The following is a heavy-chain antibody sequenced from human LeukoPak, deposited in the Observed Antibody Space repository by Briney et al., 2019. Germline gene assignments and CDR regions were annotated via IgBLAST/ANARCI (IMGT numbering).Heavy chain of an antibody. V-gene: IGHV4-59*12. J-gene: IGHJ5*02. CDR1: GGSISSYY. CDR2: IYYSGST. CDR3: ARGGIAAAGDNWFDP. D-gene: IGHD6-13*01. Sequence: PSETLSLTCTVSGGSISSYYWSWIRQPPGKGLEWIGYIYYSGSTYYNPSLKSRVTISVDTSKNQFSLKLSSVTAADTAVYYCARGGIAAAGDNWFDPWGQGTLVTVSS.